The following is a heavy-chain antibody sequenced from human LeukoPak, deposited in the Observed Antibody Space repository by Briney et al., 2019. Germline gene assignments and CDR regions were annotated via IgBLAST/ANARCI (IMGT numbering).Heavy chain of an antibody. D-gene: IGHD2-8*02. Sequence: GGSLRLSCVASGFTFTSYGMSWVRQAPGKGLEWVSTMSGSGGSTYNADSVKGRFTISRDNSKNTLYLQMNSLRAEDTAVYYCAKARTSTGGYHFDYWGQRTPVTVSS. CDR3: AKARTSTGGYHFDY. CDR2: MSGSGGST. V-gene: IGHV3-23*01. J-gene: IGHJ4*02. CDR1: GFTFTSYG.